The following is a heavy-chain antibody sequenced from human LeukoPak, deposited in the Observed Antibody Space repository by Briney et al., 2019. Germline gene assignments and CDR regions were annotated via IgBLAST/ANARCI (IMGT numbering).Heavy chain of an antibody. D-gene: IGHD3-10*01. CDR1: GDSISNSYY. Sequence: KPSETLSLTCAVSGDSISNSYYWGWIRQPPGKGLEWIGSIYHSGSTNYNPSLKSRVTMSVDTSKNQFSLKLSSVTAADTAVYYCARAKFSTYYPQGFYFDYWGQGTLVTVSS. CDR3: ARAKFSTYYPQGFYFDY. CDR2: IYHSGST. V-gene: IGHV4-38-2*01. J-gene: IGHJ4*02.